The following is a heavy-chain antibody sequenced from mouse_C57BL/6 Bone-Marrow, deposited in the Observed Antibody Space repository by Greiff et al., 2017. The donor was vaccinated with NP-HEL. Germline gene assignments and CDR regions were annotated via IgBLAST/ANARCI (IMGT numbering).Heavy chain of an antibody. CDR3: ARTFATVVEGDFDY. D-gene: IGHD1-1*01. Sequence: LQQSGAELARPGASVKLSCKASGYTFTSYGISWVKQRTGQGLEWIGEIYPRSGNTYYNEKFKGKATLTADKSSSTAYMELRSLTSEDSAVYFCARTFATVVEGDFDYWGQGTTLTVSS. J-gene: IGHJ2*01. V-gene: IGHV1-81*01. CDR1: GYTFTSYG. CDR2: IYPRSGNT.